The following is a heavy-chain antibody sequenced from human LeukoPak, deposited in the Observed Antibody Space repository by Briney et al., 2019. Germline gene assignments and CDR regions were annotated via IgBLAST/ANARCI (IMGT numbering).Heavy chain of an antibody. V-gene: IGHV4-59*01. CDR3: AREFEYYDFWSGYSGYYYYMDV. D-gene: IGHD3-3*01. CDR1: GGSISSYY. Sequence: SVTLSLTCTVSGGSISSYYWSWIRQPPGKGLEWIGYIYYSGSTNYNPSLKSRVTISVDTSKNQFSLKLSSVTAADTAVYYCAREFEYYDFWSGYSGYYYYMDVWGKGTTVTVSS. J-gene: IGHJ6*03. CDR2: IYYSGST.